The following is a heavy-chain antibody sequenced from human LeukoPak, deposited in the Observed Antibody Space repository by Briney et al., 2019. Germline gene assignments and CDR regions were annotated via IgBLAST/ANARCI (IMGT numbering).Heavy chain of an antibody. CDR2: IIPMFGTI. Sequence: GASVKVSCXASGGTFSSYAISWVRQAPGQGLEWMGGIIPMFGTINFAQKFQDRVTLTTDESTTTAYMELSSLRSEDTAVYYCARMEGDWGQGTLVTVSS. D-gene: IGHD1-1*01. CDR1: GGTFSSYA. CDR3: ARMEGD. J-gene: IGHJ4*02. V-gene: IGHV1-69*05.